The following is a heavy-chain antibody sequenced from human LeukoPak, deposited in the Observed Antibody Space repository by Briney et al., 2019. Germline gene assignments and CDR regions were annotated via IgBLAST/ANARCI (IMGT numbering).Heavy chain of an antibody. D-gene: IGHD5-12*01. Sequence: GGSLRLSCAASGFSFSAYGMHGVRQAPGKGLEWVALIWYYGNNKYYADSVKGRFTISRDNSKNTLYLQMTSLRAEDTAVYYCARGSESYDYYSYGMDVWGKGTTVTVS. J-gene: IGHJ6*04. CDR3: ARGSESYDYYSYGMDV. CDR1: GFSFSAYG. V-gene: IGHV3-33*01. CDR2: IWYYGNNK.